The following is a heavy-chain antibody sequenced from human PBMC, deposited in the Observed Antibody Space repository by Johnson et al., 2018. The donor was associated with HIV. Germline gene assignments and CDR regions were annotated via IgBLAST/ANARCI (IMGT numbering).Heavy chain of an antibody. J-gene: IGHJ3*02. CDR2: IGTAGDT. CDR3: ARGGAAAGGAFDI. D-gene: IGHD6-13*01. CDR1: GFTFSNYA. Sequence: EQLVESGGGVVRPGGSLRLSCAASGFTFSNYAMNWVRQAPGKGLEWVAVIGTAGDTYYPGSVKGRFTISRENAKNSLYLQMNSLRAGDTAVYYCARGGAAAGGAFDIWGQGTMVTVSS. V-gene: IGHV3-13*01.